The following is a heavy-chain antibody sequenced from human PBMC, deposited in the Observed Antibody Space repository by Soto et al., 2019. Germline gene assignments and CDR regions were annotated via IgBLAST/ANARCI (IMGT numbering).Heavy chain of an antibody. J-gene: IGHJ6*03. D-gene: IGHD3-10*01. V-gene: IGHV4-34*01. CDR1: GGSFIGYH. Sequence: PSETLSLTCDVYGGSFIGYHWSWIRQPPGEGLEWIGEINHSGSTNYNPSLKSRVTISVDTSKNQFSLKLSSVTAADTAVYYCAREEWYYGSGSYYRTRYMDVWGKGTTVTVSS. CDR2: INHSGST. CDR3: AREEWYYGSGSYYRTRYMDV.